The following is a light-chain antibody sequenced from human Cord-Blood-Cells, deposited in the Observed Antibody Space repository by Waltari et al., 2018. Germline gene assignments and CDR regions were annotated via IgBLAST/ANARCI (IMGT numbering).Light chain of an antibody. Sequence: DIVMTQSPDSLAWSLGERATIHCKSSPSVLYSSNNKNYLAWYQQKPGQPPKLLIYWASTRESGVPDRFSGSGSGTDFTLTISSLQAEDVAVYYCQQYYSTPLTFGGGTKVEIK. CDR1: PSVLYSSNNKNY. CDR3: QQYYSTPLT. V-gene: IGKV4-1*01. CDR2: WAS. J-gene: IGKJ4*01.